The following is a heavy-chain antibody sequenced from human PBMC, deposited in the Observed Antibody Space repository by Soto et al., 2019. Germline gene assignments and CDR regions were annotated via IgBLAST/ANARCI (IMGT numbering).Heavy chain of an antibody. CDR2: IYPGDSDT. CDR1: GYSFTSYW. Sequence: GESLKISCKGSGYSFTSYWIGWVRQMPGKGLEWMGIIYPGDSDTRYSPSFQGQVTISADKSISTAYLQWSSLKASDTAMYYCAGGGVRGVITRTRDYYGMDVWGQRTKVTVSS. J-gene: IGHJ6*02. CDR3: AGGGVRGVITRTRDYYGMDV. D-gene: IGHD3-10*01. V-gene: IGHV5-51*01.